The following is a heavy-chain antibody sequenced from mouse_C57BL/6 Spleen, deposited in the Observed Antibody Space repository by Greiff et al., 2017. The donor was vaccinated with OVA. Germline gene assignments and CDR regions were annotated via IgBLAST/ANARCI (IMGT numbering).Heavy chain of an antibody. CDR1: GYTFTSYD. V-gene: IGHV1-85*01. CDR3: ARAENYYGSSYWYFDV. D-gene: IGHD1-1*01. J-gene: IGHJ1*03. CDR2: IYPRDGST. Sequence: QVQLQQSGPELVKPGASVKLSYKASGYTFTSYDINWVKQRPGQGLEWIGWIYPRDGSTKYNEKFKGKATLTVDTSSSTAYMELHSLTSEDSAVYFCARAENYYGSSYWYFDVWGTGTTVTVSS.